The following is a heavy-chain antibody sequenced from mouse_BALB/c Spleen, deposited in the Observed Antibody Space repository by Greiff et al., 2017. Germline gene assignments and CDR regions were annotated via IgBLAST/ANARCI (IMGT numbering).Heavy chain of an antibody. V-gene: IGHV14-4*02. Sequence: VQLQQSGAELVRSGASVKLSCTASGFNFTDYYMHWVKQRPEQGLEWIGWIDPENGDTEYAPKFQGKATMTADTSSNTAYLQLSSLTSEDTAVYYCNGYAMDYWGQGTSVTVSA. CDR3: NGYAMDY. CDR1: GFNFTDYY. J-gene: IGHJ4*01. CDR2: IDPENGDT.